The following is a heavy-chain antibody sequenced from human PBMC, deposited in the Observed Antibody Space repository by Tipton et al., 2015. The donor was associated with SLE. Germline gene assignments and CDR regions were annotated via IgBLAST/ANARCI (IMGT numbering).Heavy chain of an antibody. CDR1: GFTFSNAW. V-gene: IGHV3-15*01. CDR2: IKSKTDGGTT. D-gene: IGHD4-17*01. J-gene: IGHJ3*02. CDR3: TSDPETTRAFDI. Sequence: SLRLSCAASGFTFSNAWMSWVRQAPGKGLEWVGRIKSKTDGGTTDYAAPVKGRFTISRDDSKNTLYLQMNSLKTEDTAGDYCTSDPETTRAFDIWGQGSIVTVSS.